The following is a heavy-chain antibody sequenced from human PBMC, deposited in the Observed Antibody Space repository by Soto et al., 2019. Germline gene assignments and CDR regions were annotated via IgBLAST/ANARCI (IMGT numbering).Heavy chain of an antibody. V-gene: IGHV2-70*01. CDR2: INWNDDK. Sequence: SGPTLVNPTQTLTLTCTFSGFSIRTSGMYVSWIRQPPGKALEWLAFINWNDDKYYNTSLKTRLRISKDASKSQVVLTMTNVAPVHTATYYSARRAMRIYDAFDIWGQGTMVTVSS. D-gene: IGHD2-2*01. CDR1: GFSIRTSGMY. CDR3: ARRAMRIYDAFDI. J-gene: IGHJ3*02.